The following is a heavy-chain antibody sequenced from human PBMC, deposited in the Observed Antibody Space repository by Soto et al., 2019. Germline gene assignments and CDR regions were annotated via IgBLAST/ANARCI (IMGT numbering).Heavy chain of an antibody. Sequence: PGGSLRLSCAASGFTFSSYAMSWVRQAPGKGLEWVSAISGSGGSTYYADSVKGRFTISRDNSKNTLYLQMNSLRAEDTAVYYCSPNYDYVWGSYPSTWGQGTLVTVSS. V-gene: IGHV3-23*01. CDR3: SPNYDYVWGSYPST. CDR1: GFTFSSYA. J-gene: IGHJ5*02. D-gene: IGHD3-16*02. CDR2: ISGSGGST.